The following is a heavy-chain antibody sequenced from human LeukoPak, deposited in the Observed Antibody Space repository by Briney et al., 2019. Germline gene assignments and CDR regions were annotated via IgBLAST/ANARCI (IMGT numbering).Heavy chain of an antibody. CDR2: IIPILGIA. CDR1: GGTFSSYA. V-gene: IGHV1-69*04. Sequence: ASVKVSCKASGGTFSSYAISWVRQAPGQGLEWMGRIIPILGIANYAQKFQGRVTITADKSTSTAYMELSSLRSEDTAVYYCARRSGITAFDIWGQGTMVTVSS. D-gene: IGHD1-14*01. CDR3: ARRSGITAFDI. J-gene: IGHJ3*02.